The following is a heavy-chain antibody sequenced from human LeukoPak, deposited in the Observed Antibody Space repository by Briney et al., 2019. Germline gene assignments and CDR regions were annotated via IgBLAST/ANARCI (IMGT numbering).Heavy chain of an antibody. V-gene: IGHV4-59*01. CDR1: GGSISSYY. J-gene: IGHJ3*02. CDR3: ARSTVPAAFDPAFPPFVASDI. Sequence: SETLSLTCTVTGGSISSYYWSWIRQPPGKGLEWIGYMYNSGSTNYNPSLKSRVTISVDTSKNQFSLKLSSVTAADTAVYYCARSTVPAAFDPAFPPFVASDIWGQGTMVTVSS. CDR2: MYNSGST. D-gene: IGHD2-2*01.